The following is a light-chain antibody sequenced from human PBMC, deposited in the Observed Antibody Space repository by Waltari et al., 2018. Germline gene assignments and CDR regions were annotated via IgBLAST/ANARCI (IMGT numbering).Light chain of an antibody. J-gene: IGKJ5*01. CDR2: DAT. CDR1: QNVNMY. CDR3: QQRNHWIT. V-gene: IGKV3-11*01. Sequence: EIVLTQSPATLSLSPGDRATLSCRASQNVNMYLAWYQQKPGQDPRLLIYDATDRAAGVPARFSGSGSGTEFTLTISSLEPEDFAVYHCQQRNHWITFGQGTRLEI.